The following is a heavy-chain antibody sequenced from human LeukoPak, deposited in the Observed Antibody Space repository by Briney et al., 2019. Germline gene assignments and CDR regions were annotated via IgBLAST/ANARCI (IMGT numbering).Heavy chain of an antibody. D-gene: IGHD2-2*01. CDR1: GYKFTSYW. Sequence: GESLKISCRGSGYKFTSYWIDWVRQMPGKGLEWMGIIYPGDSDTRYSPSFQGQVTISADKSISTAYLQWSSLKASDTAMYYCARQVAQLAKIDYWGQGTLVTVSS. CDR3: ARQVAQLAKIDY. V-gene: IGHV5-51*01. CDR2: IYPGDSDT. J-gene: IGHJ4*02.